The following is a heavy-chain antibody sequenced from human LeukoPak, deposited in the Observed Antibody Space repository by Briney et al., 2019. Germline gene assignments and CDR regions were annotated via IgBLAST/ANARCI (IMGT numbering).Heavy chain of an antibody. Sequence: AGGSLRLFCAASGFTFSIYGMHWVRQAPGKGLEWVAVISYDGSNKYYADSVKGRFTISRDKSKNALYLQMNSLRAEDTAGYYRAKVSDSGRRRYLGQGTLGTGSS. D-gene: IGHD1-26*01. CDR2: ISYDGSNK. CDR1: GFTFSIYG. V-gene: IGHV3-30*18. J-gene: IGHJ4*02. CDR3: AKVSDSGRRRY.